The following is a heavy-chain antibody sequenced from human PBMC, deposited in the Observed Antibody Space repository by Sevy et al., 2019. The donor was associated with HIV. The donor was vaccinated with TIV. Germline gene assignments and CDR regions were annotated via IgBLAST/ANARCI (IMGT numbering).Heavy chain of an antibody. J-gene: IGHJ4*02. CDR1: GFTFSSYS. CDR2: ISGLNNYI. Sequence: GGSLRLSCAASGFTFSSYSMNWVRQAPGKGLEWVSSISGLNNYIYYADSVKGRFTISRDNAKNSLYLQMNSLRAEDTAEYYCAREGDSWLPFDYWGQGTLVTVSS. CDR3: AREGDSWLPFDY. V-gene: IGHV3-21*01. D-gene: IGHD6-13*01.